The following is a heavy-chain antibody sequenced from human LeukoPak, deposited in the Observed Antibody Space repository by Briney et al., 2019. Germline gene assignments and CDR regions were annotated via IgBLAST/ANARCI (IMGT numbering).Heavy chain of an antibody. D-gene: IGHD4-17*01. CDR1: GGSISSGGYY. Sequence: PSQTLSLTCTVSGGSISSGGYYWSWIRQHPGKGLEWIGYIYYSGSTYYNPSLKSRVTIPVDTSKNQFSLKLSSVTAADTAVYYCARDGGGEPSAFDIWGQGTMVTVSS. J-gene: IGHJ3*02. CDR3: ARDGGGEPSAFDI. V-gene: IGHV4-31*03. CDR2: IYYSGST.